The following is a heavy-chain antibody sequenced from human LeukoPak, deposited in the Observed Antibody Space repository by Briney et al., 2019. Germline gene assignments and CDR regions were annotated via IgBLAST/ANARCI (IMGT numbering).Heavy chain of an antibody. CDR2: ISESGTT. CDR1: GGSISSSSHY. D-gene: IGHD5/OR15-5a*01. J-gene: IGHJ4*02. CDR3: AREGSLSVGPYFDY. Sequence: SETLSLTCTVSGGSISSSSHYWAWIRQPPGKGLEWLATISESGTTYYNPSLKSRVTISVDTSKNQFSLKLGSVTAADTAVYYCAREGSLSVGPYFDYWGQGTLVTVSS. V-gene: IGHV4-39*07.